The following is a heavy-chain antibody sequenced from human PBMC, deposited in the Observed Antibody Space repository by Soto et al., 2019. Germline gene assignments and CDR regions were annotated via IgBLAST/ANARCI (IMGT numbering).Heavy chain of an antibody. Sequence: QLQLQESGSGLVKPSQTLSLTCAVSGGSISSGGYSWSWIRQPPGKGLEWIGYIYHSGSTYYNPSLKSRVTISVDSSKNQFSLKLSSVTAADTAVYYCARGSTSLYYYYGMDVWGQGTTVTVSS. J-gene: IGHJ6*02. D-gene: IGHD2-2*01. CDR3: ARGSTSLYYYYGMDV. V-gene: IGHV4-30-2*01. CDR2: IYHSGST. CDR1: GGSISSGGYS.